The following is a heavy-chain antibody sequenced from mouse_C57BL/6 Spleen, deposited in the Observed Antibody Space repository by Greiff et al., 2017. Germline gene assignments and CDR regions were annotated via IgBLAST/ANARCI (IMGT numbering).Heavy chain of an antibody. V-gene: IGHV2-5*01. D-gene: IGHD2-4*01. CDR3: AKGDYDLYYYAMDY. CDR2: LWRGGST. J-gene: IGHJ4*01. Sequence: QVQLQQSGPGLVQPSQSLSITCTVSGFSLTSYGVHWVRQSPGKGLEWLGVLWRGGSTDYNAAFMSRLSITKDNSKSQVFFKMNSLQADDTAIYYCAKGDYDLYYYAMDYGGQGTSVTVSS. CDR1: GFSLTSYG.